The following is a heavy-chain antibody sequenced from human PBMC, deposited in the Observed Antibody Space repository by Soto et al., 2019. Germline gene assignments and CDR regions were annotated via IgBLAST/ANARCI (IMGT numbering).Heavy chain of an antibody. CDR3: VIRARPASDILTGPDAFDI. D-gene: IGHD3-9*01. CDR2: ISYDGSNK. Sequence: HPGGSLRLSCAASGFAFSSYAMHWVRQAPGKGLEWVAVISYDGSNKYYADSVKGRFTISRDNSKNTLYLQMNSLRAEDTAVYYCVIRARPASDILTGPDAFDIWGQGTMVTVSS. CDR1: GFAFSSYA. V-gene: IGHV3-30-3*01. J-gene: IGHJ3*02.